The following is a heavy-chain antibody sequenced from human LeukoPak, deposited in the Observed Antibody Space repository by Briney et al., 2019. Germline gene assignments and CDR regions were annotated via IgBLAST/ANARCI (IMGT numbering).Heavy chain of an antibody. CDR3: AKSGPGSGTPGGDYFDY. Sequence: GGSLRLSCAASGFTFNNYAMSWVRQAPGKGLEWVSAISGSGSSTDYADSVKGRFTISRDNSKNTLYLQMNSLRAEDTAVYYCAKSGPGSGTPGGDYFDYWGQGTLVTVSS. D-gene: IGHD3-10*01. CDR1: GFTFNNYA. J-gene: IGHJ4*02. CDR2: ISGSGSST. V-gene: IGHV3-23*01.